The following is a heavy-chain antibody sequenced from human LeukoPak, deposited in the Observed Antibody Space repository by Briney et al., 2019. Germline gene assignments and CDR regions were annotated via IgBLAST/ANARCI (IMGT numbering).Heavy chain of an antibody. J-gene: IGHJ5*02. CDR1: GFTASNNY. Sequence: GGSLGLSCAASGFTASNNYMSWIRQAPGKGLEWVSIIHSGGNTYYADSVKGRFTISRDNSKNTLYLQMNSLRVEDTAVYYCARANSATIPGADPWGQGTLVTVSS. V-gene: IGHV3-53*01. CDR2: IHSGGNT. CDR3: ARANSATIPGADP. D-gene: IGHD1-26*01.